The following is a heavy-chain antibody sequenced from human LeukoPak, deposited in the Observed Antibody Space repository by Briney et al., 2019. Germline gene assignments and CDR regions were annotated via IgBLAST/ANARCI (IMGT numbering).Heavy chain of an antibody. CDR3: AGRCSSTSCYDIEFDY. J-gene: IGHJ4*02. CDR1: GFTFSSYS. D-gene: IGHD2-2*01. V-gene: IGHV3-21*01. CDR2: ISSSSSYI. Sequence: PGGSLRLSCAASGFTFSSYSMNGVREAPGKGLEWVSSISSSSSYIYYADSVKGRFTISRDNAKNSLYLQMNSLRAEDTAVYYCAGRCSSTSCYDIEFDYWGQGTLVTVSS.